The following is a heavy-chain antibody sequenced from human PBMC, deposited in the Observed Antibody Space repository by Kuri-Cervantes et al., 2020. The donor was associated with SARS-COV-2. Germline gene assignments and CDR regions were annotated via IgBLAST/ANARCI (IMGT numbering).Heavy chain of an antibody. CDR3: ARDLGSSTSRDGYFDL. D-gene: IGHD2-2*01. J-gene: IGHJ2*01. Sequence: VGLLRLSCPASAFTFTCYARHWFRQAPGKGLEYVSAVSSHGGSTYYANSVKGRVTITRDNSKNTLYLQMGSLRAEDMAVYYCARDLGSSTSRDGYFDLWGRGTLVTVSS. CDR2: VSSHGGST. V-gene: IGHV3-64*01. CDR1: AFTFTCYA.